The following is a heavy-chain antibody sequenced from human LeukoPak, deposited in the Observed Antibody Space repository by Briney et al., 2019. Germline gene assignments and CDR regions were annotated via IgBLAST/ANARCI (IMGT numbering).Heavy chain of an antibody. D-gene: IGHD3-9*01. Sequence: SETLSLTCTVSGASMSNFYWTWIRQSAGKGLEWIGRISSSGSTNYNPSLKSRVTISVDTSKNQFSLKLSSVTAADTAVYYCARDTLDYDLLTGYSAFDAFDIWGQGTMVTVSS. CDR2: ISSSGST. J-gene: IGHJ3*02. CDR3: ARDTLDYDLLTGYSAFDAFDI. CDR1: GASMSNFY. V-gene: IGHV4-4*07.